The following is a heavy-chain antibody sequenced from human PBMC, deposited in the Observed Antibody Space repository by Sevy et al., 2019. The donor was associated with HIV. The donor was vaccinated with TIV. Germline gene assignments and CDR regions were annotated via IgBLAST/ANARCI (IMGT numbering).Heavy chain of an antibody. D-gene: IGHD3-3*01. CDR1: GFTFSSYA. V-gene: IGHV3-64D*06. Sequence: GGSLRLFCSASGFTFSSYAMHWVRQAPGKGLEYVSAISSNGGSTYYADSVKGRFTISRDNSKNTLYLQMSSLRAEDTAVYYCVRDRVTIFGVVIINYYYYMDVWGKGTTVTVSS. CDR3: VRDRVTIFGVVIINYYYYMDV. J-gene: IGHJ6*03. CDR2: ISSNGGST.